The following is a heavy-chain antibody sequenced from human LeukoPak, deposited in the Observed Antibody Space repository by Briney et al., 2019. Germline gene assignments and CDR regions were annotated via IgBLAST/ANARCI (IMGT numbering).Heavy chain of an antibody. J-gene: IGHJ4*02. Sequence: GGSLRLSCAASGFTFSSYAMSWVRQAPGKGLEWVSAISGGGGSTYYADSVKGRFTISRDNSKNTLYLQVNSLRAEDTAVYYCAKYAECGGSCYYFDYWGQGTLVTVSS. D-gene: IGHD2-15*01. V-gene: IGHV3-23*01. CDR2: ISGGGGST. CDR3: AKYAECGGSCYYFDY. CDR1: GFTFSSYA.